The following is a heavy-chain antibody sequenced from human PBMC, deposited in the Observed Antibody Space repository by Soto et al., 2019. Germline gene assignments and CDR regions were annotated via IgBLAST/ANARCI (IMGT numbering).Heavy chain of an antibody. D-gene: IGHD2-21*01. V-gene: IGHV3-74*01. CDR3: VRGDGDRYDGHGYLGRH. CDR2: MNMDGSRT. Sequence: LRLSCAASGFTFSIYWMHWVRQAPGKGLVWVSRMNMDGSRTSYADFAKGRFTISRDDAKSTVYRQMSNLRAEDTAVYYCVRGDGDRYDGHGYLGRHWGQGTLVTVSS. CDR1: GFTFSIYW. J-gene: IGHJ4*02.